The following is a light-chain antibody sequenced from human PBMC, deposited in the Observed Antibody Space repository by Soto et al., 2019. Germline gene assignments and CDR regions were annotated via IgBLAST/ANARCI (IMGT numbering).Light chain of an antibody. Sequence: EVVLTQSPGTLSLSPGERAALSCRASQSVGGNYLAWYQQKPGQAPRLLIYAASSRATGIPDRFSGSGSGTDFTLTIRRLEPEDFAVYYCQQYDHSPLTFGGGTKVEI. J-gene: IGKJ4*01. CDR1: QSVGGNY. CDR2: AAS. CDR3: QQYDHSPLT. V-gene: IGKV3-20*01.